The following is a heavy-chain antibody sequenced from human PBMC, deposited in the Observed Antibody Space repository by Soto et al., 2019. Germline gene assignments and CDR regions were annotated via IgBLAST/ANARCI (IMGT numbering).Heavy chain of an antibody. D-gene: IGHD6-13*01. CDR3: ARDLALFIAAAGPRGDY. V-gene: IGHV1-18*01. CDR2: ISAYNGNT. Sequence: QVPLVQSGAGVKKPGASVNLSCKASGYTFTSYGISWVRQAPGQGLAWMGWISAYNGNTNYAQKLQGRVTMTTNTSTSTAYMELRSLRADDTAVYYCARDLALFIAAAGPRGDYWGQGTLVTVSS. CDR1: GYTFTSYG. J-gene: IGHJ4*02.